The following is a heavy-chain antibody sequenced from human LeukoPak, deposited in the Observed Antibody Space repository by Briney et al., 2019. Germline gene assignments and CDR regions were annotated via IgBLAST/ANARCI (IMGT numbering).Heavy chain of an antibody. J-gene: IGHJ3*02. V-gene: IGHV1-69*01. CDR1: GGTFSSYA. Sequence: GSSVKVSCKASGGTFSSYAISWVRQAPGQGLEWMGGIIPIFGTANYAQKFQGRVTITADESTSTAYMELSSLRSEDTAVYYCARKTIFGVDRGAFDIWGQGTMVTVSS. D-gene: IGHD3-3*01. CDR2: IIPIFGTA. CDR3: ARKTIFGVDRGAFDI.